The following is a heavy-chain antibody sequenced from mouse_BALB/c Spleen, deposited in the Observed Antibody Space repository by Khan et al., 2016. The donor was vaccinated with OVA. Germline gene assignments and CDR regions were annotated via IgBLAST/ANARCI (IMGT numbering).Heavy chain of an antibody. J-gene: IGHJ2*01. CDR2: INPHIGET. D-gene: IGHD1-1*01. Sequence: VQLQQSGPELVKPGASVKISCKASGYFFTGYFMNWVMQSHGKSLEWIGRINPHIGETFYNQKFKGKATLAVDESSSTAHMELRSLASEDSAVYYCARIYRSDFDYWGQGTTLTVSS. CDR1: GYFFTGYF. CDR3: ARIYRSDFDY. V-gene: IGHV1-20*02.